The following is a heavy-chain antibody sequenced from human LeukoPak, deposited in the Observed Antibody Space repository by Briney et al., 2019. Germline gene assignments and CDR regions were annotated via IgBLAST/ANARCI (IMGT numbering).Heavy chain of an antibody. CDR3: ARGITYDILTGSFDP. D-gene: IGHD3-9*01. CDR2: IYYSGST. V-gene: IGHV4-59*08. CDR1: GGSISSYY. Sequence: SETLSLTCTVSGGSISSYYWSWIRQPPGKGLEWIGYIYYSGSTYYNPSLKSRVTISVDTSKNQFSLKLSSVTAADTAVYYCARGITYDILTGSFDPWGQGTLVTVSS. J-gene: IGHJ5*02.